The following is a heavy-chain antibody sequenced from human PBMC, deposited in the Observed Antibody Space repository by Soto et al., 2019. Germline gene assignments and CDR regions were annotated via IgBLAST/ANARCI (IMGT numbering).Heavy chain of an antibody. CDR2: IKEDGSEK. CDR3: GRGCRWGSDY. D-gene: IGHD7-27*01. CDR1: GFTFSDFW. Sequence: EGQLVESGGGVVQPGGSLRLSCAASGFTFSDFWMSWVRQAPGKGLEWVANIKEDGSEKYYVDSVKVRFTISRNNAQNSLYLQTNSQRAEDTAVYYCGRGCRWGSDYWGPGTLVTVSS. J-gene: IGHJ4*02. V-gene: IGHV3-7*05.